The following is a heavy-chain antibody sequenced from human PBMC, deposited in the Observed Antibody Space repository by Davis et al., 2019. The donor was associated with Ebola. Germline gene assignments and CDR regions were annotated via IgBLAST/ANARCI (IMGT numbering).Heavy chain of an antibody. J-gene: IGHJ6*02. Sequence: ASVKVSCKASGYTFTGYYMHWVRQAPGQGLEWMGIINPSGGSTSYAQKFQGRVTMTRDTSTSTVYMELSSLRSEDTAVYYCARDGATVTVYYYYYGMDVWGQGTTVTVSS. V-gene: IGHV1-46*01. D-gene: IGHD4-11*01. CDR1: GYTFTGYY. CDR3: ARDGATVTVYYYYYGMDV. CDR2: INPSGGST.